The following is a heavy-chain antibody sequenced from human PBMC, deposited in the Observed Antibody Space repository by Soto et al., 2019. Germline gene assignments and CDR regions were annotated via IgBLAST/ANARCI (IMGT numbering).Heavy chain of an antibody. CDR1: GGSISSSRYY. V-gene: IGHV4-39*01. CDR3: ARGRLVPAVNFDY. Sequence: SETLSLTCTVSGGSISSSRYYWGWIRQPPGKGLEWIGNIYYSGSTYYNPSLKSRVTISVDTSKNQFSLKLSSVTAADTAVYYCARGRLVPAVNFDYWGQGALVTVSS. J-gene: IGHJ4*02. D-gene: IGHD2-2*01. CDR2: IYYSGST.